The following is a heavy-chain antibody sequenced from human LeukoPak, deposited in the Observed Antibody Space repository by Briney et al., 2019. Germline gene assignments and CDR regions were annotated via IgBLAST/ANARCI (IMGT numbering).Heavy chain of an antibody. CDR2: ISGGTT. Sequence: GGSLSLSCAASGFTISSYGMSWVRQAPGKGLEWVSSISGGTTYYADSVKGGFTISRDNSKNIVSLQMNSLRAEDTAVYYCAKSVYGSANYWGQGSLVTASS. D-gene: IGHD3-10*01. J-gene: IGHJ4*02. V-gene: IGHV3-23*01. CDR3: AKSVYGSANY. CDR1: GFTISSYG.